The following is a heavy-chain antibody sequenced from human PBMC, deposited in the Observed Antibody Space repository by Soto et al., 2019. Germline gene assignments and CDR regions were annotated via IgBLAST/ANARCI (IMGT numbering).Heavy chain of an antibody. J-gene: IGHJ6*02. CDR3: ARIPAATYYYYYGMDV. V-gene: IGHV4-31*03. CDR2: IYYSGST. CDR1: GGSISSGGYY. D-gene: IGHD2-2*01. Sequence: QVQLQESGPGLVKPSQTLSLTCTVSGGSISSGGYYWSWIRQHPGKGLEWIGYIYYSGSTYYNPSLKGRVTISVDTSKNQFSLKLSSVTAADTAVYYCARIPAATYYYYYGMDVWGQGTTVTVSS.